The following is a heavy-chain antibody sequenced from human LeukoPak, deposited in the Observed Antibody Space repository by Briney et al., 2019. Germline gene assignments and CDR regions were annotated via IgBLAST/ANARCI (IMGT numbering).Heavy chain of an antibody. J-gene: IGHJ3*02. CDR3: ARDSHSPLPAGYDILTGLDAFDI. V-gene: IGHV3-66*01. CDR1: GFTFSSNY. Sequence: TGGSLRLSCAASGFTFSSNYMSWVRQAPGKGLEWVSVIYSGGSTYYADSVKGRFTISRDNSKNTLYLQMNSLRAEDTAVYYCARDSHSPLPAGYDILTGLDAFDIWGQGTMVTVSS. CDR2: IYSGGST. D-gene: IGHD3-9*01.